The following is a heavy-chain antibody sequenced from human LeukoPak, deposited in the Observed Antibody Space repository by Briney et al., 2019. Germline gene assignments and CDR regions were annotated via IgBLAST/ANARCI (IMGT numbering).Heavy chain of an antibody. CDR1: GFTFSSYS. CDR3: ARDRGDFWSGFSPFDP. Sequence: GGSLRLSCAASGFTFSSYSMNWVRQAPGKGLEWVSSISSSSSTIYYADSVKGRFTISRDNAKNSLYLQMNSLRAEDTAVYYCARDRGDFWSGFSPFDPWGQGTLVTVSS. V-gene: IGHV3-48*01. J-gene: IGHJ5*02. D-gene: IGHD3-3*01. CDR2: ISSSSSTI.